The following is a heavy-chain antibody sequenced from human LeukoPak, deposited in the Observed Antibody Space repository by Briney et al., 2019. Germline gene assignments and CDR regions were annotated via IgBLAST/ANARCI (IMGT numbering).Heavy chain of an antibody. D-gene: IGHD3-22*01. CDR2: IYYSGST. Sequence: SETLSLTCTVSGGSTSSSSYYWGWIRQPPGKGLEWIGSIYYSGSTYYNPSLKSRVTISVDTSKNQFSLKLSSVTAADTAVYYCARLPQNYYDSRDYWGQGTLVTVSS. J-gene: IGHJ4*02. V-gene: IGHV4-39*01. CDR1: GGSTSSSSYY. CDR3: ARLPQNYYDSRDY.